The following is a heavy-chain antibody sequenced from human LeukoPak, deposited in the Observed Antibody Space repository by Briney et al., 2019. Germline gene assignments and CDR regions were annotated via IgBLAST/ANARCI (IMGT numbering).Heavy chain of an antibody. V-gene: IGHV3-66*01. J-gene: IGHJ4*02. D-gene: IGHD6-19*01. Sequence: PGGSLRLSCAASGFSVSGNYMSWVRQAPGKGLEWVSFIHTSGSTFYADSVKGRFTISRDNSKNSLYLQMNSLRAEDTAVYYCARRVYNSGWYIDYWGQGTLVTVSS. CDR3: ARRVYNSGWYIDY. CDR2: IHTSGST. CDR1: GFSVSGNY.